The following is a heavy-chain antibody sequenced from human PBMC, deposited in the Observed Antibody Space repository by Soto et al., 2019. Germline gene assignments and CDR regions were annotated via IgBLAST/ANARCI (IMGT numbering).Heavy chain of an antibody. V-gene: IGHV4-34*01. CDR2: INHSGST. CDR3: ARQLYHTIFGVVIPYYYYYGMDV. Sequence: QVQLQQWGAGLLKPSETLSLTCAVYGGSFGGYYWSWIRQPPGKGLEWIGEINHSGSTNYNPSLKSRVTISVDTSKNQFSLKLSSVTAADTAVYYCARQLYHTIFGVVIPYYYYYGMDVWGQGTTVTVSS. CDR1: GGSFGGYY. D-gene: IGHD3-3*01. J-gene: IGHJ6*02.